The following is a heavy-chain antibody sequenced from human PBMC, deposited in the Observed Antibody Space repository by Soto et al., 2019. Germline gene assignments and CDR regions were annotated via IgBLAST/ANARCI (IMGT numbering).Heavy chain of an antibody. Sequence: EVHLVESGGGLVQPGGSLRLSCAASGFTFNLYWMHWVRQAPGKGLVWVSRINPDGSSTTYADSVKGRFTISRDNSKNTGYLQMNGLGAEDTAIYYCARDNWNSYWGQGALVTVSS. CDR1: GFTFNLYW. CDR3: ARDNWNSY. V-gene: IGHV3-74*01. J-gene: IGHJ4*02. D-gene: IGHD1-7*01. CDR2: INPDGSST.